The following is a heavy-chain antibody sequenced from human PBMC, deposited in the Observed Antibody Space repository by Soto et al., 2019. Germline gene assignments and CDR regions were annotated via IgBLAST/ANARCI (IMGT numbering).Heavy chain of an antibody. D-gene: IGHD3-3*01. CDR3: ATHGSGRFWEWLPEGSLGD. CDR1: GYTLTDLS. CDR2: FDPEDGET. Sequence: QVQLVQSGAEVKKPGASVKVSCKVSGYTLTDLSMQWVRQAPGKGLEWMGGFDPEDGETIYAQKFQGRVTMTEDTATDTAYMELSSLRSEHTAVYYWATHGSGRFWEWLPEGSLGDWGQGTLVTVSS. V-gene: IGHV1-24*01. J-gene: IGHJ4*02.